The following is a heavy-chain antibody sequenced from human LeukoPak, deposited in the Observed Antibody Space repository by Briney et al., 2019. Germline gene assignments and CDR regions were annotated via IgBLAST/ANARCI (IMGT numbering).Heavy chain of an antibody. V-gene: IGHV4-59*01. CDR2: IFYSGST. Sequence: SETLSLTCTVSGGSITGYYWIWVRQPPGKGLEWIGYIFYSGSTNYNPSLKSRVTISVDTSKNQFSLKLSSVTAADTAVYYCARASQGQQPYLVDYWGQGTLATVSS. J-gene: IGHJ4*02. CDR1: GGSITGYY. CDR3: ARASQGQQPYLVDY. D-gene: IGHD6-13*01.